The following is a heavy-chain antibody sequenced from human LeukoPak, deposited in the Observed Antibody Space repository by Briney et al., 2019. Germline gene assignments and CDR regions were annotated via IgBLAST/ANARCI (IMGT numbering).Heavy chain of an antibody. CDR1: GGSFSGYY. D-gene: IGHD6-19*01. CDR2: INHSGST. CDR3: ATGGIAVAGTFDY. J-gene: IGHJ4*02. V-gene: IGHV4-34*01. Sequence: SETLSLTCAVYGGSFSGYYWSWIRQPPGKGLEWIGEINHSGSTNYNPSLKSRVTILVDTSKNQFSLKLSSVTAADTAVYYCATGGIAVAGTFDYWGQGTLVTVSS.